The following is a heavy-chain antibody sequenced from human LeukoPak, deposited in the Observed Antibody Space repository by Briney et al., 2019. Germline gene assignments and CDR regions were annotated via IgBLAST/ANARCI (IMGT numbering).Heavy chain of an antibody. CDR1: GYTFTTYD. CDR3: ARGFYGGKTWLTY. Sequence: ASVKVSCKASGYTFTTYDINWVRQATGQGLEWMGWMNPNSGNTGYAQKFQGRVTITRNTSINTAYMELSSLRSEDTAVYYCARGFYGGKTWLTYWGQGTLVTVSS. J-gene: IGHJ4*02. D-gene: IGHD4-23*01. V-gene: IGHV1-8*03. CDR2: MNPNSGNT.